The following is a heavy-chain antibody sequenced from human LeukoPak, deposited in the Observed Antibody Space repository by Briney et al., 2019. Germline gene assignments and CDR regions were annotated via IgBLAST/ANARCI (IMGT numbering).Heavy chain of an antibody. V-gene: IGHV3-21*01. CDR2: ISSSSSYI. CDR3: ARVEAVAGNSY. D-gene: IGHD6-19*01. J-gene: IGHJ4*02. Sequence: PGGSMRLSCAASGFTFSSYSMKWVRQAPGKGLEWVSSISSSSSYIYYADSVKGRFTISRDNAKNSLYLQMNSLRAEDTAVYYCARVEAVAGNSYWGQGTLVTVSS. CDR1: GFTFSSYS.